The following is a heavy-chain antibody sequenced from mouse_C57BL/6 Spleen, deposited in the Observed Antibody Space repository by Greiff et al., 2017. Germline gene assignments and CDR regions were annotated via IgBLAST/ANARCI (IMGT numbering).Heavy chain of an antibody. CDR2: IDPSDSET. D-gene: IGHD1-1*01. CDR3: ARGVLRRSWFAY. J-gene: IGHJ3*01. CDR1: GYTFTSYW. V-gene: IGHV1-52*01. Sequence: VQLQQPGAELVRPGSSVKLSCKASGYTFTSYWMHWVKQRPIQGLEWIGNIDPSDSETHYNQKFKDKATLTVDKSSSTAYMQLSSLTSEDSAVYYCARGVLRRSWFAYWGQGTLVTVSA.